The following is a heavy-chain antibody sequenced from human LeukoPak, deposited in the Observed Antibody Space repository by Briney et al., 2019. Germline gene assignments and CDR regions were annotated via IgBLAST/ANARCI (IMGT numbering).Heavy chain of an antibody. CDR3: ARDYMVRGVITGYNWFDP. CDR2: IYYSGST. J-gene: IGHJ5*02. V-gene: IGHV4-30-4*01. D-gene: IGHD3-10*01. CDR1: GGSISSGDYY. Sequence: SETQSLTCTVSGGSISSGDYYWSWIRQPPGKGLEWIGYIYYSGSTYYNPSLKSRVTISVDTSKNQFSLKLSSVTAADTAVYYCARDYMVRGVITGYNWFDPWGQGTLVTVSS.